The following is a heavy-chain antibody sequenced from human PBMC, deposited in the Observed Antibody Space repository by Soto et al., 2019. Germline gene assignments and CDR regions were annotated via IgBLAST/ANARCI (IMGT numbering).Heavy chain of an antibody. Sequence: QVQLQESGPGLVKPSETLSLTCTVSGGSVSSGIYYWSWIRQPPGKGLEWIGYIYYSGSTNDNPSLKSRVTISVDTSKNQFSLKLSSVTAADTAVYYCARDRTVTNYYYYGMDVWGQGTTVTVSS. CDR2: IYYSGST. V-gene: IGHV4-61*01. CDR3: ARDRTVTNYYYYGMDV. CDR1: GGSVSSGIYY. J-gene: IGHJ6*02. D-gene: IGHD4-17*01.